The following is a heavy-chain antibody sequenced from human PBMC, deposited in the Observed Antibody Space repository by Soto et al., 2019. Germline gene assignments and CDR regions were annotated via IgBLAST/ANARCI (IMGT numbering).Heavy chain of an antibody. CDR1: GYTFTSYA. CDR3: ARDQTALDY. J-gene: IGHJ4*02. CDR2: ISAYRGNT. V-gene: IGHV1-18*04. Sequence: QVQLVQSGAEVKKPGASVKFSCKASGYTFTSYAFNWVRQAPGQGLEWMGWISAYRGNTNYAQKLQARVTMTTDTSTTPASMELRSLRSDAPDVYYCARDQTALDYRVQGTLVTVSP.